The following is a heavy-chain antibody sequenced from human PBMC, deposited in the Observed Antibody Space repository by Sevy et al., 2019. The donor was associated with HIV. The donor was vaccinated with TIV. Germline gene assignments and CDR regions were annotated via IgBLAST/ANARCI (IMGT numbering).Heavy chain of an antibody. Sequence: GGSLRLSCAASGFTFDDYAMHWVRHAPGKGLEWVSGISWNSGSIGYADSVKGRFTISRDNAKNSLYLQMNSLRAEDTALYYCAKDLTKTNYDFWSGYFFDYWGQGTLVTVSS. CDR2: ISWNSGSI. CDR3: AKDLTKTNYDFWSGYFFDY. V-gene: IGHV3-9*01. D-gene: IGHD3-3*01. J-gene: IGHJ4*02. CDR1: GFTFDDYA.